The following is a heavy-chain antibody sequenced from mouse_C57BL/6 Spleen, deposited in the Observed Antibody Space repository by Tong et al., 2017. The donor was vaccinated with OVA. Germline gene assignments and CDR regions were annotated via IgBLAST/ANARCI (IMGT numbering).Heavy chain of an antibody. J-gene: IGHJ4*01. CDR2: INPNNGGT. Sequence: EVQLQESGPELVKPGASVKMSCKASGYTFTDYNMHWVKQSHGKSLEWIGYINPNNGGTSYNQKFKGKATLTVNKSSSTAYMELRSLTSEDSAVYYCARPLYGSSHYYAMDYWGQGTSVTVSS. D-gene: IGHD1-1*01. V-gene: IGHV1-22*01. CDR1: GYTFTDYN. CDR3: ARPLYGSSHYYAMDY.